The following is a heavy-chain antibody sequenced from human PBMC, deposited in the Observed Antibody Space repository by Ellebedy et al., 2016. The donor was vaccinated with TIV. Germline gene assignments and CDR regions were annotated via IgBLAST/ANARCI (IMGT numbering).Heavy chain of an antibody. J-gene: IGHJ4*02. CDR2: INSDGSST. V-gene: IGHV3-74*01. CDR3: ARDLGIAAAGADY. Sequence: GESLKISCAASGFTFSSYWMHWVRQAPGKGLVWVSRINSDGSSTSYADSVKGRFTISRDNAKNTLYLQMNSLRAEDTAVYYCARDLGIAAAGADYWGQGTLVTVSS. CDR1: GFTFSSYW. D-gene: IGHD6-13*01.